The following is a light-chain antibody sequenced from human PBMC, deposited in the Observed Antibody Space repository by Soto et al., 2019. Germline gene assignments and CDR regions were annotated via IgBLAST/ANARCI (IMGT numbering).Light chain of an antibody. CDR2: DVS. CDR1: SSDVGGYNY. V-gene: IGLV2-14*01. J-gene: IGLJ2*01. Sequence: QSALTQPASVSGSPGQSITISCTGTSSDVGGYNYVSWYQQHPGKAPKLMIYDVSNRPSGVSNRFSGCKSGNTASLTISGLQAEDEADYYCSSYTISSTYVVFGGGTKLTVL. CDR3: SSYTISSTYVV.